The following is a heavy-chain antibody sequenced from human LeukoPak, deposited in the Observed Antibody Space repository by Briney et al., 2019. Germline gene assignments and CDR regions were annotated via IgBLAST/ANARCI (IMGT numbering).Heavy chain of an antibody. V-gene: IGHV4-30-4*07. J-gene: IGHJ5*02. CDR2: IHDSGST. CDR3: ARVVAAAGNNWFDP. D-gene: IGHD6-13*01. CDR1: GGSITSGGYS. Sequence: TLSLTCAVSGGSITSGGYSWSWIRQTPGKGLEWIAYIHDSGSTYYNPSLKSRVSISIDTSKNHFSLKLSSMTAADTAVYYCARVVAAAGNNWFDPWGQGTLVTVSS.